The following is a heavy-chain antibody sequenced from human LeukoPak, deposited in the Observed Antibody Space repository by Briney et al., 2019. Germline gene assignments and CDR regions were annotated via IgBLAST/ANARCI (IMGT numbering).Heavy chain of an antibody. J-gene: IGHJ4*02. CDR1: GGSISSSSYY. Sequence: SETLSLTCTVSGGSISSSSYYWGWIRQPPGKGLEWIGSIYYSGSTYYNPSLKSRVTISVDTSKNQFSLKLSSVTAADTAVYYCARANYYGSGSYYKVPPLKLANFDYWGQGTLVTVSS. CDR3: ARANYYGSGSYYKVPPLKLANFDY. V-gene: IGHV4-39*01. CDR2: IYYSGST. D-gene: IGHD3-10*01.